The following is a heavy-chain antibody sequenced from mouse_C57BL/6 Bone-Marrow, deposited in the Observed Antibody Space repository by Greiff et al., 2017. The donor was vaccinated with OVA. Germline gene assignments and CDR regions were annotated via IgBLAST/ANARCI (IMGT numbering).Heavy chain of an antibody. V-gene: IGHV10-1*01. CDR3: VRHGYGSSQAWFAY. Sequence: EVQLQQSGGGLVQPKGSLKLSCAASGFSFNTYAMNWVRQAPGKGLEWVARIRSKSNNYATYYADSVKDRFTISRDDSESMLYLQMNNLKTEDTAMYYCVRHGYGSSQAWFAYWGQGTLVTVSA. D-gene: IGHD1-1*01. CDR2: IRSKSNNYAT. CDR1: GFSFNTYA. J-gene: IGHJ3*01.